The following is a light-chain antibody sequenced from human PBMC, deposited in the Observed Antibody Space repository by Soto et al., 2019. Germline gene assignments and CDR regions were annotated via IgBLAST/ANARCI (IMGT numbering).Light chain of an antibody. CDR1: QSVSSY. CDR2: DAS. Sequence: EIVLTQSPATLSLSPGERATLSCRASQSVSSYLAWYQQKPGQAPRLLIYDASNRATGIPARFSGSGSGTDFTLTISSLEPGDLAVYYCQQRSNWLTFGGGTKVEVK. J-gene: IGKJ4*01. CDR3: QQRSNWLT. V-gene: IGKV3-11*01.